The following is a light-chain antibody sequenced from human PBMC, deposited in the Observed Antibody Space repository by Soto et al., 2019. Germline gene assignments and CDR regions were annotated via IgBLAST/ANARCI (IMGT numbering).Light chain of an antibody. J-gene: IGLJ2*01. CDR2: RNN. CDR1: SSNIGSNY. V-gene: IGLV1-47*01. Sequence: QSVLTQPPSASGTPGQRVTISCYGSSSNIGSNYVYWYQQFPGTAPKLLICRNNQRPSGVADRFSGSKSGTSASLAISGLRSEDEGDYYCATWDDSLGGPVFGGGTKLTVL. CDR3: ATWDDSLGGPV.